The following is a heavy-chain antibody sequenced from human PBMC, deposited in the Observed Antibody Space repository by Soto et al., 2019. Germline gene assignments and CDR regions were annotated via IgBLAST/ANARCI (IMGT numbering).Heavy chain of an antibody. CDR3: ARVSSSWYKDYFDY. CDR2: IIPIFGTA. V-gene: IGHV1-69*12. Sequence: QVQLVQSGAEVKKPGSSVKVSCEASGGTFSSYAISWVRQAPGQGLEWMGGIIPIFGTANYAQKFQGRVTITADESTSTAYMELSSLRSEDTAVYYCARVSSSWYKDYFDYWGQGTLVTVSS. D-gene: IGHD6-13*01. CDR1: GGTFSSYA. J-gene: IGHJ4*02.